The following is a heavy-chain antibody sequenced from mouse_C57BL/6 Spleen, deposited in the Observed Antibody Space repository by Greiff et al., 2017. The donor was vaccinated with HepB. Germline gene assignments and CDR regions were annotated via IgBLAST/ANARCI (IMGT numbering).Heavy chain of an antibody. V-gene: IGHV1-69*01. D-gene: IGHD1-1*01. J-gene: IGHJ2*01. Sequence: VQLQQPGAELVMPGASVKLSCKASGYTFTSYWMHWVKQRPGQGLEWIGEIDPSDSYTNYNQKFKGKSTLTVDKSSSTAYMQLSSLTSEDSAVYYCARDSSPVYGGQGTTLSLSS. CDR3: ARDSSPVY. CDR1: GYTFTSYW. CDR2: IDPSDSYT.